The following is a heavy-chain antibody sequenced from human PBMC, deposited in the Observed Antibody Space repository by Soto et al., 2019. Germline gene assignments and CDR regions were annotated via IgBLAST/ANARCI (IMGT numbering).Heavy chain of an antibody. Sequence: SETLSLTCAVYGGSFSGYYWSWIRQPPGKGLEWIGEINHSGSTNYNPSLKSRVTISVDTSKNQFSLKLSSVTAADTAVYYCARLAHSSSSPNFDYWGQGTLVTVSS. D-gene: IGHD6-6*01. J-gene: IGHJ4*02. V-gene: IGHV4-34*01. CDR1: GGSFSGYY. CDR3: ARLAHSSSSPNFDY. CDR2: INHSGST.